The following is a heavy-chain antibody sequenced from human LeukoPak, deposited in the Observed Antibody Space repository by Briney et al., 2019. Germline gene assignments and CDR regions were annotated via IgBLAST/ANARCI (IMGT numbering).Heavy chain of an antibody. J-gene: IGHJ4*02. CDR3: ARGGGPGDWLDY. D-gene: IGHD3/OR15-3a*01. V-gene: IGHV3-11*01. Sequence: GGSLSLSCAASGFPFNDYYMRWIRQAPGKGLEGVSYISSSGSTIYYADSVKGGFTISRDNAKNSLYLQMNSLRAEDTAVYYCARGGGPGDWLDYWGQGTLVTVSS. CDR2: ISSSGSTI. CDR1: GFPFNDYY.